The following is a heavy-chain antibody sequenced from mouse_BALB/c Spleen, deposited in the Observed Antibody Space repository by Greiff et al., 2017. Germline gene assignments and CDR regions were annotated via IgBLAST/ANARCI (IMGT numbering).Heavy chain of an antibody. CDR2: ISYDGSN. CDR1: GYSITSGYY. D-gene: IGHD1-3*01. J-gene: IGHJ3*01. CDR3: ARDKGTRAY. Sequence: EVQRVESGPGLVKPSQSLSLTCSVTGYSITSGYYWNWIRQFPGNKLEWMGYISYDGSNNYNPSLKNRISITRDTSKNQFFLKLNSVTTEDTATYYCARDKGTRAYWGQGTLVTVSA. V-gene: IGHV3-6*02.